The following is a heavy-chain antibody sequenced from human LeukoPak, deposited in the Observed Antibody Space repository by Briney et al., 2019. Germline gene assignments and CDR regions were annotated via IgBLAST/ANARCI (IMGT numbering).Heavy chain of an antibody. Sequence: SWIRQHPGKGLEWIGYIYYSGSTYYNPSLKSRVTISVDTSKNQFSLKLSSVTAADTAVYYCARDRGYSYGCDYWGQGTLVTVSS. J-gene: IGHJ4*02. D-gene: IGHD5-18*01. CDR3: ARDRGYSYGCDY. CDR2: IYYSGST. V-gene: IGHV4-31*02.